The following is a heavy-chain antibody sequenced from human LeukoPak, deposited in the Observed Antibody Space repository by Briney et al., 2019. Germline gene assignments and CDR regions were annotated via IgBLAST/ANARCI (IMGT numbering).Heavy chain of an antibody. V-gene: IGHV6-1*01. CDR1: GDSVSNNGAS. Sequence: SQTLSLTCAISGDSVSNNGASWNWIRQSPSRGLEWLGRTYYKTRWYFDYAVSVRSRATINPDTSKNQFSLQLDSVTPEDTAVYYCARGGAGWYVSVFDPWGQGTLVTVSS. J-gene: IGHJ5*02. D-gene: IGHD6-19*01. CDR2: TYYKTRWYF. CDR3: ARGGAGWYVSVFDP.